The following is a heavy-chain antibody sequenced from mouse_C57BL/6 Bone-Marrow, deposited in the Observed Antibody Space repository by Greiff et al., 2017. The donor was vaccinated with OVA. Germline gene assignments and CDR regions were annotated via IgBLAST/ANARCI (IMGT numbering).Heavy chain of an antibody. Sequence: EVQLQQSGAELVRPGASVKLSCTASGFNIKDYYMHWVKQRPEQGLEWIGWIDPENGDTEYASKFQGKATLTADTSSNTAYLQLSILTSADPAVYYCTSSCGSRYGWFAYWGQGTLVTVSA. D-gene: IGHD1-1*01. J-gene: IGHJ3*01. V-gene: IGHV14-1*01. CDR2: IDPENGDT. CDR3: TSSCGSRYGWFAY. CDR1: GFNIKDYY.